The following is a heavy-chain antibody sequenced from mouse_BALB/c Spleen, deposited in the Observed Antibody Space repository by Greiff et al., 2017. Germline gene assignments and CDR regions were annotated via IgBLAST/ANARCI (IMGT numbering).Heavy chain of an antibody. CDR3: ARINWDVGAMDY. Sequence: QVTLKVSGPGILQPSQTLSLSCSSSGFSFSTSGMSLGWLRPPSGQGLEWLAHIWCDDDKRYNPALKSRLTISKDTSSNQVFLKIASVDTADTATYYCARINWDVGAMDYWGQGTSVTVSS. D-gene: IGHD4-1*01. J-gene: IGHJ4*01. CDR1: GFSFSTSGMS. CDR2: IWCDDDK. V-gene: IGHV8-8*01.